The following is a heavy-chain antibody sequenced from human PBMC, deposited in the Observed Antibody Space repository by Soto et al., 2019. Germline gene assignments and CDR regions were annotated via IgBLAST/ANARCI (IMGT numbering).Heavy chain of an antibody. J-gene: IGHJ6*02. V-gene: IGHV3-23*04. CDR2: ISGSGGST. CDR1: GFTFSSYA. Sequence: EVQLVESGGGWVQPGGSPRLSCAASGFTFSSYAMSWVRQAPGKGLEWVSAISGSGGSTYYADSVKGRFTISRDNSKNTLYLQMNSLRAEDTAVYYCAKFELDPYYYGMDVWGQGTTVTVSS. CDR3: AKFELDPYYYGMDV. D-gene: IGHD6-13*01.